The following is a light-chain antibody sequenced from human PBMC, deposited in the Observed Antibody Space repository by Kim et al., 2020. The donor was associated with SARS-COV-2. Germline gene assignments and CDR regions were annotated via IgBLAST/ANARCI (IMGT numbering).Light chain of an antibody. V-gene: IGLV7-43*01. CDR2: STT. J-gene: IGLJ3*02. CDR3: LLFYGGPWV. Sequence: PGGAVPLTGASSTGAVTSGYSPNWLQQKPGQAPRALIYSTTKKHAGTPARFSGSLLGSKAALTLSGVQAEDEADYYCLLFYGGPWVFGGGTQLTVL. CDR1: TGAVTSGYS.